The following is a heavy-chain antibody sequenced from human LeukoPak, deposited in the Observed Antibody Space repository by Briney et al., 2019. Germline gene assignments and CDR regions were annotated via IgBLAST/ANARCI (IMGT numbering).Heavy chain of an antibody. CDR2: ISYDGSDK. Sequence: GRSLRLSCAASGFTFSTYGMHWVRQAPGKGLEWVAVISYDGSDKYYTDSVKGRITISRDNSKNTLYLQMNSLRAEDTAVYYCAKDFPKNPQIDYWGQGTLVTVSS. J-gene: IGHJ4*02. CDR3: AKDFPKNPQIDY. V-gene: IGHV3-30*18. CDR1: GFTFSTYG.